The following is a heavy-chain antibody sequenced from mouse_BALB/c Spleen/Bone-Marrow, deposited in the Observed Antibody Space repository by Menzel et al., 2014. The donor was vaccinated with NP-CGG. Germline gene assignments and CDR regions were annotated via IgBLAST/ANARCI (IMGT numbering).Heavy chain of an antibody. J-gene: IGHJ3*01. CDR2: ILPGSGST. V-gene: IGHV1-9*01. D-gene: IGHD1-1*01. Sequence: VQLQQSGAELMKPGASVKISCKATGYTFSSYWIEWVKQRPGHGFEWIGEILPGSGSTDYNERFKGKATFAADTSSNTAYMQLSSLTSEDSAVYYCTRSSGSSTSWFAYWGQGTLVTVST. CDR1: GYTFSSYW. CDR3: TRSSGSSTSWFAY.